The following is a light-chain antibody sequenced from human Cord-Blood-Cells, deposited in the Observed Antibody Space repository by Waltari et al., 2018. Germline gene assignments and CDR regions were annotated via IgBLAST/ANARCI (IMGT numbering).Light chain of an antibody. Sequence: SYELTQPPSVSVSPGQTARITCSGDALPKQYAYWYQQKPGQAPVLVIYTDSERPSGIPGRLSGSSSGTTVTLTISGVQAEDEADYYCQSADSSGTYVFGTGTKVTVL. CDR1: ALPKQY. CDR3: QSADSSGTYV. J-gene: IGLJ1*01. V-gene: IGLV3-25*03. CDR2: TDS.